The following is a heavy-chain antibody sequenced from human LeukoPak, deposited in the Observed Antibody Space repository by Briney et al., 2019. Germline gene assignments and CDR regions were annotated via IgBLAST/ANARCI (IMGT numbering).Heavy chain of an antibody. V-gene: IGHV3-53*01. CDR3: ARGSSTSWYDFDY. J-gene: IGHJ4*02. CDR2: IYSGGST. Sequence: GGSLRLSCAASGFTVSSNYMSWVRQAPGKGLEWVSVIYSGGSTYYADSVKGRFTISRDNSKNTLYLQMNSLRAEDTAVYYYARGSSTSWYDFDYWGQGTLVTVSS. D-gene: IGHD2-2*01. CDR1: GFTVSSNY.